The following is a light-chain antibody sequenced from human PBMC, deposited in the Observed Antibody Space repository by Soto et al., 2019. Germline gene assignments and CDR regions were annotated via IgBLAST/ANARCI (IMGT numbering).Light chain of an antibody. Sequence: ETVLTQSPGTLSLSPGDTATLSCRASQSVSSTYLAWYQQKPGQAPRLLIYGASSRATGIPDRFSGSGSGTDFTLTISRLEPEDFATYYCQQSYGAPPTFGQGTKVDIK. CDR2: GAS. CDR3: QQSYGAPPT. CDR1: QSVSSTY. J-gene: IGKJ2*01. V-gene: IGKV3-20*01.